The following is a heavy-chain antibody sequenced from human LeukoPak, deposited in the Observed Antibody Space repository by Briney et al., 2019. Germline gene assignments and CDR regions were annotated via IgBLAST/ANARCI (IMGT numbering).Heavy chain of an antibody. Sequence: SETLSLTCTVSGVSINSHYWSWIRQSPGKGLEWIAYGHYSGTTNYNPSLKSRVTISVDTSKNQFSLKLTSVGAADTAMYYCARHGTGTGYPLDYWGLGTLVTVSS. V-gene: IGHV4-59*08. J-gene: IGHJ4*02. CDR1: GVSINSHY. CDR3: ARHGTGTGYPLDY. CDR2: GHYSGTT. D-gene: IGHD3/OR15-3a*01.